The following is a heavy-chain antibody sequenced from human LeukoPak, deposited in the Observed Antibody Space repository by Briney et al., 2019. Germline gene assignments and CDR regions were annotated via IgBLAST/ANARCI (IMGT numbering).Heavy chain of an antibody. Sequence: GGSLRLSCAASGFTFDDYGTSWVRQGPGKGLEWVSGINWNGGNTGYADSVKGRRNICRDNAKNSLYLEMDSLRVEDTALYYCAGTSDGNWFDPWGQGTLVTVSS. V-gene: IGHV3-20*04. J-gene: IGHJ5*02. CDR2: INWNGGNT. CDR3: AGTSDGNWFDP. CDR1: GFTFDDYG. D-gene: IGHD1-26*01.